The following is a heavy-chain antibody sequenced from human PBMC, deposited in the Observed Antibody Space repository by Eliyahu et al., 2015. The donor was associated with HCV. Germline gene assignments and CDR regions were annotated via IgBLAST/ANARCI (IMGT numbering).Heavy chain of an antibody. V-gene: IGHV3-21*01. CDR1: GFXFXSXS. D-gene: IGHD6-13*01. CDR3: ARDEGYSSSWVHDAFDI. J-gene: IGHJ3*02. Sequence: EVQLVESGGGLVKPGGSLXLSXXASGFXFXSXSMTWVRQAPGKGLEWVSSISSSSSYIYYADSVKGRFTISRDNAKNSLYLQMNSLRAEDTAVYYCARDEGYSSSWVHDAFDIWGQGTMVTVSS. CDR2: ISSSSSYI.